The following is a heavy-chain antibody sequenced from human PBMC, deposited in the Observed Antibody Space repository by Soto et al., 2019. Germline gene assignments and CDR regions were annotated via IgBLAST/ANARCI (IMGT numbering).Heavy chain of an antibody. Sequence: EVQLVETGGGLIQPGGSLRLSCTASGFTVSSNYMTWVRQAPGKGLEWVSVIYSGGNTYYADSVKGRFTSSRDKSKNTLYLQMNSLRAEDTAVYYCAGATSRYWGQGTLVTVSS. V-gene: IGHV3-53*02. J-gene: IGHJ4*02. CDR1: GFTVSSNY. D-gene: IGHD1-1*01. CDR2: IYSGGNT. CDR3: AGATSRY.